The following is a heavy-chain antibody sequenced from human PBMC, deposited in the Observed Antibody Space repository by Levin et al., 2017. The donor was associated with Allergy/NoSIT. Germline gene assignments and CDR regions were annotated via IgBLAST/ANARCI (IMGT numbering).Heavy chain of an antibody. CDR3: AKSTRIAVAMDDAFDI. CDR2: ISGSGGST. D-gene: IGHD6-19*01. CDR1: GFTFSSYA. V-gene: IGHV3-23*01. J-gene: IGHJ3*02. Sequence: GGSLRLSCAASGFTFSSYAMSWVRQAPGKGLEWVSAISGSGGSTYYADSVKGRFTISRDNSKNTLYLQMNSLRAEDTAVYYCAKSTRIAVAMDDAFDIWGQGTMVTVSS.